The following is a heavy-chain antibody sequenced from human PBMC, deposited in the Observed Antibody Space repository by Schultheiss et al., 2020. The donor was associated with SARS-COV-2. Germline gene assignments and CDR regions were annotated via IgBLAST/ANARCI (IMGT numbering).Heavy chain of an antibody. V-gene: IGHV1-3*01. Sequence: ASVKVSCKASGYTFTSYAMHWVRQAPGQRLEWMGWINAGNGNTNYAQKFQERVTITRDMSTSTAYMELSSLRSEDTAVYYCAKDWAYGFGELPHLDYWGQGALVTVSS. CDR2: INAGNGNT. J-gene: IGHJ4*02. CDR1: GYTFTSYA. CDR3: AKDWAYGFGELPHLDY. D-gene: IGHD3-10*01.